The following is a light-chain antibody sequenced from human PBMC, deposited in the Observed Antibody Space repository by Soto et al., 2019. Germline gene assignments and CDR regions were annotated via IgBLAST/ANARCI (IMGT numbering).Light chain of an antibody. Sequence: DIQMTQSPSSLSASVGDRVTITCQASQDISNSLNCYQQKPGKAPKLLIYDASNLETGVPSRFSGSGSGTDVNFTVSSRQPDDIATEYFQQHDNLPFTFGPGTKVDIK. CDR2: DAS. CDR3: QQHDNLPFT. V-gene: IGKV1-33*01. J-gene: IGKJ3*01. CDR1: QDISNS.